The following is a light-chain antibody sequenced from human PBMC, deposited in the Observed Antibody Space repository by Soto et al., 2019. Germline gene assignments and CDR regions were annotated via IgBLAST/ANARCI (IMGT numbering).Light chain of an antibody. CDR1: SSDVGGYNY. CDR3: SSYTSSSTLDVV. J-gene: IGLJ2*01. Sequence: QSALTQPASVSGSPGQSITISCTGTSSDVGGYNYVSWYQQHPGKAPKLMIYDVSNRPSGVSNRFSGSKSGNTASLTISGLQAEDEADYYCSSYTSSSTLDVVFGVGTKVPS. CDR2: DVS. V-gene: IGLV2-14*01.